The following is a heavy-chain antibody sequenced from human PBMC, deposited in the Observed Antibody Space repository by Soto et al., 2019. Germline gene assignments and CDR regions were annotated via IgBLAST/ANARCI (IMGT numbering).Heavy chain of an antibody. D-gene: IGHD6-6*01. CDR3: ARFLGGAQLGPVLYNWFDP. V-gene: IGHV4-4*02. J-gene: IGHJ5*02. CDR1: GGSISSSNW. Sequence: QVQLQESGPGLVKPSGTLSLTCAVSGGSISSSNWWSWVRQPPGKGLEWIGEIYHSGSTNYNPSLKSRVTISVDKSKHQSSLKLSCVTAADTAVYYCARFLGGAQLGPVLYNWFDPWGQGTLVTVSS. CDR2: IYHSGST.